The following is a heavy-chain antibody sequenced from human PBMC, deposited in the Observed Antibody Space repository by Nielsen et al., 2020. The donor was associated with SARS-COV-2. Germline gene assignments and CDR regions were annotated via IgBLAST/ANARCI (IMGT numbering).Heavy chain of an antibody. Sequence: GESLKISCAASGFTFSSYGMHWVRQAPGKGLEWVAVIWYDGSNKYYADSVKGRFTISRDNSKNTLYLQMNSLRAEDTAVYYCARDPPGAYYYYGMDVWGQGTTVTVSS. D-gene: IGHD3-10*01. CDR1: GFTFSSYG. J-gene: IGHJ6*02. CDR2: IWYDGSNK. CDR3: ARDPPGAYYYYGMDV. V-gene: IGHV3-33*01.